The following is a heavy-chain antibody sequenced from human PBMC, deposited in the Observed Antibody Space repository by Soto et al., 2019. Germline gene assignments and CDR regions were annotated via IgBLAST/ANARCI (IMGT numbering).Heavy chain of an antibody. CDR3: ARGWYNWNDDGMDV. CDR2: IYYSGST. J-gene: IGHJ6*02. D-gene: IGHD1-1*01. V-gene: IGHV4-31*03. CDR1: GGSISSGGYY. Sequence: QVQLQESGPGLVKPSQTLSLTCTVSGGSISSGGYYWSWIRQHPGKGLEWIGYIYYSGSTYYNPSLKSRVTISVDTSKHQFSLKLSSVTAADTAVYYCARGWYNWNDDGMDVWGQGTTVTVSS.